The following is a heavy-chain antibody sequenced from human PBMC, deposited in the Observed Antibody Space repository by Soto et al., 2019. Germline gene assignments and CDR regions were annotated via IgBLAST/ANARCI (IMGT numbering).Heavy chain of an antibody. V-gene: IGHV1-69*08. J-gene: IGHJ5*02. CDR2: IIPILGIA. CDR3: AREAAAGTRGNWFDP. CDR1: GGTFSSYT. D-gene: IGHD6-13*01. Sequence: QVQLVQSGAEVKKPGSSVKVSCKASGGTFSSYTISWVRQAPGQGLEWMGRIIPILGIANYAQKFQGRVTITADKSTSTAYMELSSLRSEDTAVYYCAREAAAGTRGNWFDPWGQGTLVTVSS.